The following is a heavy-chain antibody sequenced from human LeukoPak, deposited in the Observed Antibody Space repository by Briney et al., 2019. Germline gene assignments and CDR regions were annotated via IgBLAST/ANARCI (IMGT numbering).Heavy chain of an antibody. CDR2: INTNTGNP. CDR1: GYTFTSYA. Sequence: ASMKVSCKASGYTFTSYAINWVRQAPGQGLEWMGWINTNTGNPTYAQGFTGRFVFSLDTSVNTAYLQISSLKTEDTAVYYCAKVQGYCSETSCYPDYWGQGTLVTVSS. V-gene: IGHV7-4-1*02. D-gene: IGHD2-2*01. J-gene: IGHJ4*02. CDR3: AKVQGYCSETSCYPDY.